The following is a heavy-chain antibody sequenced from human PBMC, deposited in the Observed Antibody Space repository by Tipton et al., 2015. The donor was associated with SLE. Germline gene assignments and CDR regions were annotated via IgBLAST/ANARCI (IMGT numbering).Heavy chain of an antibody. J-gene: IGHJ2*01. Sequence: TLSLTCTVSGGSISSGGYFWSWIRQHPGKGLEWIGYIYYNGSTYNNPSLKSRLTISVDSSKNQFSLKLTSVTAADTAVYYCAREFLNPVTTVHYYFDLWGRGTLVTVSS. CDR3: AREFLNPVTTVHYYFDL. V-gene: IGHV4-31*03. D-gene: IGHD4-11*01. CDR1: GGSISSGGYF. CDR2: IYYNGST.